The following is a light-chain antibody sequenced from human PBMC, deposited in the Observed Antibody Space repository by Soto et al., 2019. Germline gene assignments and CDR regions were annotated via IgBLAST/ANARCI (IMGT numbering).Light chain of an antibody. Sequence: DIQVTQSPSTLSASVGDRVTITCRASQTIGTSLAWFQQKPGKAPKLLIYKASTLEGGVPARFNGSGSGTEFALSISSLQPDDFATYYCQQYKEYSKTFGQGTKVEV. J-gene: IGKJ1*01. CDR1: QTIGTS. CDR2: KAS. V-gene: IGKV1-5*03. CDR3: QQYKEYSKT.